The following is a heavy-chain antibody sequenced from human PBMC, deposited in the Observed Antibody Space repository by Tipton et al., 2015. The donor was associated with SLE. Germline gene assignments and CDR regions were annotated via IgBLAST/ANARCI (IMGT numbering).Heavy chain of an antibody. V-gene: IGHV4-59*12. CDR2: IHSSGST. CDR3: CRVQDAAGFDY. CDR1: GGSISGYY. J-gene: IGHJ4*02. Sequence: TLSLTCTVSGGSISGYYWSWIRQPPGKGLEWIAYIHSSGSTNYNPSLKSRVTISADTSKNQFSLQLRSVTPEDTGIYYCCRVQDAAGFDYWGQGSPVTVSS. D-gene: IGHD6-13*01.